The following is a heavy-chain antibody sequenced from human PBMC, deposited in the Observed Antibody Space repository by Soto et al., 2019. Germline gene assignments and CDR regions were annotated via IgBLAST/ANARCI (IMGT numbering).Heavy chain of an antibody. J-gene: IGHJ3*02. CDR1: GFTFISYA. CDR3: AKDRYYYDSSGYYYSAFDI. CDR2: ISGSGGST. Sequence: PGGSLRLSCAASGFTFISYAMSWVRQAPGKGLEWVSAISGSGGSTYYADSVKGRFTISRDNSKNTLYLQMNSLRAEDTAVYYCAKDRYYYDSSGYYYSAFDIWGQGTMVTV. D-gene: IGHD3-22*01. V-gene: IGHV3-23*01.